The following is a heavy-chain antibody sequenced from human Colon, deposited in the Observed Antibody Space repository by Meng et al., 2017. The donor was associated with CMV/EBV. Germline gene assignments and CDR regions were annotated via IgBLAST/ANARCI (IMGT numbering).Heavy chain of an antibody. V-gene: IGHV1-2*02. J-gene: IGHJ4*02. CDR2: IRSDGSAT. Sequence: QVQRVQSGAGVKEPGASVKVSCKTSGYTFSDYYMHWVRQAPGQGLEWMGWIRSDGSATNYAQKFRGRVTMTRDASVSTAYMERSGLTSDDTAVYFCVRSSGWSLFDYWGPGALVTVSS. D-gene: IGHD6-19*01. CDR1: GYTFSDYY. CDR3: VRSSGWSLFDY.